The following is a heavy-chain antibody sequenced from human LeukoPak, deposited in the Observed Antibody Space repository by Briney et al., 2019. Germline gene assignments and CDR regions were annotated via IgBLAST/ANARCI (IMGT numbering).Heavy chain of an antibody. V-gene: IGHV1-69*05. CDR3: ARSSGIVVVPAAILN. J-gene: IGHJ4*02. D-gene: IGHD2-2*02. Sequence: EASVKVSCKASGYTFTSYGISWVRQAPGQGLEWMGGIIPIFGTANYAQKFQGRVTITTDESTSTAYMELSSLRSEDTAVYYCARSSGIVVVPAAILNWGQGTLVTVSS. CDR2: IIPIFGTA. CDR1: GYTFTSYG.